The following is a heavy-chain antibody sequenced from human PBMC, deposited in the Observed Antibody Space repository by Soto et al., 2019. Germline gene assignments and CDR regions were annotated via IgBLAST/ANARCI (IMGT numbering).Heavy chain of an antibody. CDR2: IYYSGST. CDR1: GGSISSYY. J-gene: IGHJ5*02. V-gene: IGHV4-59*01. CDR3: ARGYCSGGSCYHSWFDP. Sequence: PSETLSLTCTVSGGSISSYYWSWIRQPPGKGLEWIGYIYYSGSTNYNPSLKSRVTISVDTSKNQFSQKLSSVTAADTAVYYCARGYCSGGSCYHSWFDPWGQGTLVTVPQ. D-gene: IGHD2-15*01.